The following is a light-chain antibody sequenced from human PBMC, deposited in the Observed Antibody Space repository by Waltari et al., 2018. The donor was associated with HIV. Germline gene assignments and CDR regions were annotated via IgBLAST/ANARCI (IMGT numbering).Light chain of an antibody. Sequence: QSSLTQPRSVSGSPGQSVTLSCSGTSSDVGSYNYVSWYQQHPGKAPKVMIYDVSKRPSGVPDRFSGSKSGETASLTISGLQAEDEADYYCCSYAGMYTWVFGGGTKLTVL. CDR2: DVS. CDR1: SSDVGSYNY. V-gene: IGLV2-11*01. CDR3: CSYAGMYTWV. J-gene: IGLJ3*02.